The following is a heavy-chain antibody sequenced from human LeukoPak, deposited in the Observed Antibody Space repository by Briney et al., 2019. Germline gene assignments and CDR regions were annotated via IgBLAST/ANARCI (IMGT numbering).Heavy chain of an antibody. Sequence: GGSLRLSCAASGFTFSTHAMRWVRQVSGKGLEWVSSISDTGESTYYADYVKGRFTISRDNSKNTLYLQMNSLRAEDTAVYNCAKLIGDYNGNSGSWGQGTLVTVSS. D-gene: IGHD4-23*01. CDR1: GFTFSTHA. V-gene: IGHV3-23*01. CDR3: AKLIGDYNGNSGS. CDR2: ISDTGEST. J-gene: IGHJ5*02.